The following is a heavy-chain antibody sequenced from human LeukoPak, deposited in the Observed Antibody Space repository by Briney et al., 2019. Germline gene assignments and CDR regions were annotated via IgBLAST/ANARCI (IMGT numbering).Heavy chain of an antibody. J-gene: IGHJ1*01. Sequence: GASVKASCKASGYTFTGYYIHWVRQAPGQGLEWMGWINPNSGGTNYAQKFQGRVTMTRDTSISTAYMELSRLRSDDTAVYYCARSGSSGARAHFQHWGQGTLVTVSS. CDR2: INPNSGGT. CDR1: GYTFTGYY. CDR3: ARSGSSGARAHFQH. V-gene: IGHV1-2*02. D-gene: IGHD6-19*01.